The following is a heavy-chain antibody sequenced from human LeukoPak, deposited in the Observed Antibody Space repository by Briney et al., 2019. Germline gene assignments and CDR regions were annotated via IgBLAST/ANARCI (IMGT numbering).Heavy chain of an antibody. D-gene: IGHD6-13*01. V-gene: IGHV4-39*01. J-gene: IGHJ4*02. CDR2: IYYSGST. CDR3: ASGGSSWRRVDY. CDR1: GGSISSSSYY. Sequence: SETLSLTCTVSGGSISSSSYYWGWIRQPPGKGLEWIGSIYYSGSTYYNPSLKSRVTTSVDTSKNQFSLKLSSVTAADTAVYYCASGGSSWRRVDYWGQGTLVTVSS.